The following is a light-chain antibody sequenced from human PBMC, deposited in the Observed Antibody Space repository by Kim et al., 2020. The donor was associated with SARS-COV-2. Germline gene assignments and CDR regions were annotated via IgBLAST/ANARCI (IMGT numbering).Light chain of an antibody. Sequence: ALEQTVRLTCQGDSLRKYYATWYQQRPGQAPTLVLYGKYDRPSGIPDRFSGSASGNTASLTITGAQAEDEGDYYCSSRDSTGDHVVFGGGTKVTVL. V-gene: IGLV3-19*01. CDR1: SLRKYY. CDR2: GKY. J-gene: IGLJ3*02. CDR3: SSRDSTGDHVV.